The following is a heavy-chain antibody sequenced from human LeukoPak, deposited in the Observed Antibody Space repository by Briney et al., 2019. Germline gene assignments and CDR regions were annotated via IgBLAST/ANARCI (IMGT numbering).Heavy chain of an antibody. V-gene: IGHV3-48*01. J-gene: IGHJ5*02. Sequence: GGSLRLSCAASGFTFSSYSMTWVRQAPGKGLEWVSYISSSSSTIYYADSVKGRFTISRDNAKNSLYLQMNSLRAEDTAVYYCARVQWFGELFWFDPWGQGTLVTVSS. D-gene: IGHD3-10*01. CDR2: ISSSSSTI. CDR1: GFTFSSYS. CDR3: ARVQWFGELFWFDP.